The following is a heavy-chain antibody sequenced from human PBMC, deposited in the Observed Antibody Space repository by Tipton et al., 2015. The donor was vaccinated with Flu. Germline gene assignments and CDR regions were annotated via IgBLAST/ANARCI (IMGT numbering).Heavy chain of an antibody. CDR2: ISSYSKYK. CDR3: ATLTGDDY. J-gene: IGHJ4*02. V-gene: IGHV3-21*01. Sequence: SLRLSCAASGFTFSAYGMNWVRQAPGKGLEWVSSISSYSKYKDYASAVKGRFTVSRDNAKNSLYLQLNSLRAEDTALYYCATLTGDDYWGQGDVVTVSS. CDR1: GFTFSAYG. D-gene: IGHD7-27*01.